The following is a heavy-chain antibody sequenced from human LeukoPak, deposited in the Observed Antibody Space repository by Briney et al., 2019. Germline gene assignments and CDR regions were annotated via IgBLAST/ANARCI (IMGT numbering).Heavy chain of an antibody. D-gene: IGHD2-15*01. CDR1: GYTLTELS. J-gene: IGHJ4*02. V-gene: IGHV1-24*01. CDR3: ATDRPGYCSGGSCYVDY. Sequence: GASVKVSCKVSGYTLTELSMHWVRQAPGKGLEWMGGFDPEDGETIYAQKFQGRVTMTVDTSTDTAYMELSSLRSEDTAVYYCATDRPGYCSGGSCYVDYWGQGTLVTVSS. CDR2: FDPEDGET.